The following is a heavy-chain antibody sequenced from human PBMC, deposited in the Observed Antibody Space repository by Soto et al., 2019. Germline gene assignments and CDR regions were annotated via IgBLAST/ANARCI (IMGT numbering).Heavy chain of an antibody. Sequence: SQTLSLTCAISGDSVSSTSTAWSWIRQSPSRGLEWLGRTYYRSNWYTDYAVSVKSRITISPDTSKNQFSLQLNSVAPEDTAVYYCARGSYYSGWVWGQGTLVTVSS. CDR2: TYYRSNWYT. V-gene: IGHV6-1*01. D-gene: IGHD6-19*01. CDR1: GDSVSSTSTA. CDR3: ARGSYYSGWV. J-gene: IGHJ4*02.